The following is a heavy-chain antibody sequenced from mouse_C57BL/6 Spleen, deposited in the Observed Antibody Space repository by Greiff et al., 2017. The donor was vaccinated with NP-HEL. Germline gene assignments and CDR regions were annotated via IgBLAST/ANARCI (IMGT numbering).Heavy chain of an antibody. D-gene: IGHD2-4*01. CDR1: GYTFTSYW. CDR3: AREGDDFPIWAY. J-gene: IGHJ3*01. V-gene: IGHV1-55*01. Sequence: VQLQQSGAELVKPGASVKMSCKASGYTFTSYWITWVKQRPGQGLEWIGDIYPGSGSTNYNEKFKSKATLTVDTSSSTAYMQLSSLTSEDSAVYYCAREGDDFPIWAYWGQGTLVTVSA. CDR2: IYPGSGST.